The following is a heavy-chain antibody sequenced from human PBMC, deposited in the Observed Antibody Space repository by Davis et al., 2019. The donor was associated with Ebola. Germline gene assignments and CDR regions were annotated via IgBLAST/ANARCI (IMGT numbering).Heavy chain of an antibody. CDR3: ASPPPTVTNRDELNYFDC. V-gene: IGHV3-30*02. D-gene: IGHD4-17*01. CDR2: VRSHGSDD. Sequence: GESLKISCAASGFTFNIFDMHWVRQAPGRGLEWVAFVRSHGSDDHYADSVKGRFTISRDNSKNTLYLQMNSLRPEDTAVYYCASPPPTVTNRDELNYFDCWGQGTLVTVSS. J-gene: IGHJ4*02. CDR1: GFTFNIFD.